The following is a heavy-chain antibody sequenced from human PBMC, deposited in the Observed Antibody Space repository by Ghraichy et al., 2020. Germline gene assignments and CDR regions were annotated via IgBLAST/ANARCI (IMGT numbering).Heavy chain of an antibody. Sequence: SGPTLVKPTQTLTLTCTFSGFTLTTGRVSVGWIRQPPGKALQWLALIYGDNDKRYSSSLKSRLTITKDTSKNQLVLTMTSMDPVDTAPYFCAHAISYSGTYPDYSYYDYMDGWGKGTAVTVSS. D-gene: IGHD1-26*01. CDR1: GFTLTTGRVS. J-gene: IGHJ6*03. V-gene: IGHV2-5*02. CDR2: IYGDNDK. CDR3: AHAISYSGTYPDYSYYDYMDG.